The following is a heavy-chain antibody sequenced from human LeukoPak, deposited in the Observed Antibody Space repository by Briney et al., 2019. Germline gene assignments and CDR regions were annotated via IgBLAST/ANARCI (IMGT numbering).Heavy chain of an antibody. CDR2: ISWNSGSI. V-gene: IGHV3-9*03. Sequence: GRSLRLSCAASGFTFDDYAMHWVRQAPGKGLECVSGISWNSGSIGYADSVKGRFTISRDNAKNSLYLQMNSLRAEDMALYYCARGREERNWNYESVDYWGQGTLVTVSS. D-gene: IGHD1-7*01. J-gene: IGHJ4*02. CDR3: ARGREERNWNYESVDY. CDR1: GFTFDDYA.